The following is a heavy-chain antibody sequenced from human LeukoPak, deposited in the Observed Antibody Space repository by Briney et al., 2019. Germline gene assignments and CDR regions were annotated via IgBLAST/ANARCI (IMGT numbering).Heavy chain of an antibody. CDR1: GGSISSYY. CDR3: ARSPRSEYFYGSGSLLYGMDV. CDR2: IYYSGST. J-gene: IGHJ6*02. D-gene: IGHD3-10*01. Sequence: SETLSLTCTVSGGSISSYYWSWIRQPPGKGLEWIGYIYYSGSTNYNPSLKSRVTISVDTSKNQVSLKLSSLTAADTAVYYCARSPRSEYFYGSGSLLYGMDVWGQGTTVTVSS. V-gene: IGHV4-59*12.